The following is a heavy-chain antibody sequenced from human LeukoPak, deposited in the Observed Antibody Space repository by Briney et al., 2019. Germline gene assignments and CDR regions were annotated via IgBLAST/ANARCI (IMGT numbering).Heavy chain of an antibody. CDR2: TYHRSKWYD. D-gene: IGHD6-19*01. V-gene: IGHV6-1*01. Sequence: SQTLSLTCAISGDSVSSNSAAWSWIRQSPSRGLEWLGRTYHRSKWYDDYAVSVKSRITINPDTPKNQFSLQLNSVTPEDTAVYYCARSSGWDFDYWGQGTLVTVSS. J-gene: IGHJ4*02. CDR1: GDSVSSNSAA. CDR3: ARSSGWDFDY.